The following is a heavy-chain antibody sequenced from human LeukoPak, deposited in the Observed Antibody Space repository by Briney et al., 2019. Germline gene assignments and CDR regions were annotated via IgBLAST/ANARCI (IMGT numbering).Heavy chain of an antibody. Sequence: GESLKISCKGSGYRFTSYWIGWVRQMPGKGLEWMGIIYPGDSDTRYSPSFQGQVTISADKSISTAYLQWSSLKASDTAMYYCARRLGYCSSTSCYNTFFWFDPWGQGTLVTVSS. CDR3: ARRLGYCSSTSCYNTFFWFDP. CDR1: GYRFTSYW. D-gene: IGHD2-2*02. J-gene: IGHJ5*02. CDR2: IYPGDSDT. V-gene: IGHV5-51*01.